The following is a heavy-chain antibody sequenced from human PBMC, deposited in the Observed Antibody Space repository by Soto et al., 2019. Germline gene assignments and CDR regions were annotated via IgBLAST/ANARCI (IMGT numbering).Heavy chain of an antibody. CDR2: ISYDGSNK. J-gene: IGHJ4*02. Sequence: GGSLRLSCAASGFTFSSYGMHWVRQAPGKGLEWVAVISYDGSNKYYADSVKGRFTISRDNSKNTLYLQMNSLRAEDTAVYYCAKVNGVRTAIKETTFDYWGQGTLVTVS. CDR3: AKVNGVRTAIKETTFDY. CDR1: GFTFSSYG. V-gene: IGHV3-30*18. D-gene: IGHD5-18*01.